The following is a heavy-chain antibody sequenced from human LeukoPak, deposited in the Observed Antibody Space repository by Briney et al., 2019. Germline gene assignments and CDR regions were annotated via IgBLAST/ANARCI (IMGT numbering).Heavy chain of an antibody. V-gene: IGHV4-39*02. CDR2: IYYSGST. Sequence: PSETLSLTCTVSGGSISSRSYYWGWIRQPPGKGLEWIGSIYYSGSTYYNPSLKSRVTISVDTSKNQFSLKLSSVTAADTAVYYCARDGFSSGWYDYWGQGTLVTVSS. D-gene: IGHD6-19*01. J-gene: IGHJ4*02. CDR1: GGSISSRSYY. CDR3: ARDGFSSGWYDY.